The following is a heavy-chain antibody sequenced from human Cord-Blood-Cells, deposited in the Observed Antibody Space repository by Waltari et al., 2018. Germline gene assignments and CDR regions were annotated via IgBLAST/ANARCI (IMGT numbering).Heavy chain of an antibody. V-gene: IGHV4-61*01. CDR2: IYYSGST. J-gene: IGHJ5*02. CDR3: ARGVPPYDFWSGYILNWFDP. CDR1: GGSVSSGSSY. D-gene: IGHD3-3*01. Sequence: QVQLQESGPGLVKPSETLSLTCTVSGGSVSSGSSYWSWIRQPPGKGLEWIGYIYYSGSTNYNPSLKSRGTISVDTSKNQFSLKLSSVTAADTAVYYCARGVPPYDFWSGYILNWFDPWGQGTLVTVSS.